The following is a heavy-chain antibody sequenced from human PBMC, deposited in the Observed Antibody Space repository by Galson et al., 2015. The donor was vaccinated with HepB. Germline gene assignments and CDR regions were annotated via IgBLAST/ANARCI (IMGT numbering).Heavy chain of an antibody. CDR1: GYTFTSYY. CDR3: ARGLGGYGDYVY. D-gene: IGHD4-17*01. Sequence: SVKVSCKASGYTFTSYYMHWVRQAPGQGLEWMGIINPSGGSTSYAQKLQGRVTMTRDTSTSTVYMELSSLRSEDTAVYFCARGLGGYGDYVYWGQGTLVTVSS. CDR2: INPSGGST. J-gene: IGHJ4*02. V-gene: IGHV1-46*04.